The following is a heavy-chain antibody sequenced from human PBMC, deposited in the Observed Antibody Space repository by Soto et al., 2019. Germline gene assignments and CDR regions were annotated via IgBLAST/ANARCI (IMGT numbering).Heavy chain of an antibody. CDR1: GGSFSGYY. J-gene: IGHJ3*02. CDR2: INHSGST. V-gene: IGHV4-34*01. Sequence: QVQLQQWGAGLLKPSETLSLTCAVYGGSFSGYYWSWIRQPPGKGLEWIGEINHSGSTNYNPSLKSRVTISVDTSKNQFSLKLSSVTAADTAVYYCARDNQTAEDAFDIWGRGTMVTVSS. CDR3: ARDNQTAEDAFDI.